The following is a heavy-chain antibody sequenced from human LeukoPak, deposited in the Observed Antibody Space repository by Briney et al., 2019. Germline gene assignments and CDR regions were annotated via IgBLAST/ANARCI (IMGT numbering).Heavy chain of an antibody. J-gene: IGHJ5*02. CDR2: IYYSGST. D-gene: IGHD3-10*01. CDR3: AREGGHYYGSGSFDNWFDP. V-gene: IGHV4-59*01. CDR1: GDSISSYY. Sequence: PSETLSLTCTVSGDSISSYYWSLIRQPPGKGLEWIGYIYYSGSTNYNPSLKSRVTISVDTSKNQFSLKLSSVTAADTAVYYCAREGGHYYGSGSFDNWFDPWGQGTLVTVSS.